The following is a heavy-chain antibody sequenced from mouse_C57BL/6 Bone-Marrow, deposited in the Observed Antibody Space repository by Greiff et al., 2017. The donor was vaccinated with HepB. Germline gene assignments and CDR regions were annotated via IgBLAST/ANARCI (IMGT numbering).Heavy chain of an antibody. CDR1: GYSITSGYD. J-gene: IGHJ2*01. CDR2: ISYSGST. Sequence: EVKLQESGPGMVKPSQSLSLTCTVTGYSITSGYDWHWIRHFPGNKLEWMGYISYSGSTNYNPSLKSRISITHDTSKNHFFLKLNSVTTEDTATYYCARGGYYGGFDYWGQGTTLTVSS. V-gene: IGHV3-1*01. D-gene: IGHD1-1*01. CDR3: ARGGYYGGFDY.